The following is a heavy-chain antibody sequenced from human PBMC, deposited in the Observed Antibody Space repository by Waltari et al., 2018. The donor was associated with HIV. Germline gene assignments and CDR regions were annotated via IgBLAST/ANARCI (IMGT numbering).Heavy chain of an antibody. J-gene: IGHJ6*02. CDR2: SYYSGST. D-gene: IGHD2-2*01. Sequence: QLQLQESGPGLVKPSETLSLTCTVPGGSISSSRYYWGWLRQPPGKGLEWIGTSYYSGSTYYNPSLKIRVTISVDTSKNQFSLKLSSVTAADTAMYYCARHCSSTSCYYQGMDVWGQGTTVTVSS. CDR3: ARHCSSTSCYYQGMDV. CDR1: GGSISSSRYY. V-gene: IGHV4-39*01.